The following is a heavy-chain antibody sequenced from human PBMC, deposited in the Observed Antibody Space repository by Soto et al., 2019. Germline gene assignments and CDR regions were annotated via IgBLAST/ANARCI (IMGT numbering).Heavy chain of an antibody. CDR2: ISAYNGNT. CDR3: ARVIAAAGTGGRFDP. D-gene: IGHD6-13*01. Sequence: QVQLVQSGAEVKKPGASVKVSCKASGYTFTSYGISWVRQAPGQGLEWMGWISAYNGNTNYAQKLQGRVTMTTDTSTSTDYIELRSLRSDDTAVYYCARVIAAAGTGGRFDPWGQGPLVTVSS. CDR1: GYTFTSYG. V-gene: IGHV1-18*01. J-gene: IGHJ5*02.